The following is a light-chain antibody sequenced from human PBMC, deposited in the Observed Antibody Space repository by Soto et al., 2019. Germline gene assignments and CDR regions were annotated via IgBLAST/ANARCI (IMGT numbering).Light chain of an antibody. CDR1: QTIANW. CDR2: EAF. CDR3: QQYNSYWT. J-gene: IGKJ1*01. Sequence: DIQMTQSPSTLSASVGDRVTMTCRANQTIANWLAWYQQKPGQAPRLLIYEAFYLETGVPSRFSGSASGTEFTLTISSLQPDDSATYYCQQYNSYWTFGQGTKVEIK. V-gene: IGKV1-5*03.